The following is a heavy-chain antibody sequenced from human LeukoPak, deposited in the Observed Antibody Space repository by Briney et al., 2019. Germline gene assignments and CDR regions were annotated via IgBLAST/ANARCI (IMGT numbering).Heavy chain of an antibody. CDR1: GITLSNYG. CDR2: LSGSGGGT. J-gene: IGHJ4*02. D-gene: IGHD3-10*01. Sequence: GGSLRLSCAVSGITLSNYGMSWVRRAPGKGLEWVAGLSGSGGGTNYADSVQGRFTISRDNPKNTLYLQMNSLRAEDTAVYFCAKRGVVIRVFLVGFHKEAYYFDSWGQGALVTVSS. CDR3: AKRGVVIRVFLVGFHKEAYYFDS. V-gene: IGHV3-23*01.